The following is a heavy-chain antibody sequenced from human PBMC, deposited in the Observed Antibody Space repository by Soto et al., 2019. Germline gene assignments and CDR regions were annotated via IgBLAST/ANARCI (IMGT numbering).Heavy chain of an antibody. V-gene: IGHV1-69*13. CDR3: ARDMXTIFGVVIIPRPLGMDV. CDR2: IIPIFGTA. Sequence: ASVKVSCKASGGTFSSCAISWVRQAPGQGLEWMGGIIPIFGTANYAQKFQGRVTITADESTSTAYMELSSLRSEDTAVYYCARDMXTIFGVVIIPRPLGMDVWGQGTTVTVSS. D-gene: IGHD3-3*01. CDR1: GGTFSSCA. J-gene: IGHJ6*02.